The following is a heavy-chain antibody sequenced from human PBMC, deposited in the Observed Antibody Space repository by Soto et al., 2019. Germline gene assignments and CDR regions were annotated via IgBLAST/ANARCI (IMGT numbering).Heavy chain of an antibody. V-gene: IGHV1-46*01. CDR2: INPSGGST. Sequence: ASVKVSCKASGYTFTSYYMHWVRQAPGQGLEWMGIINPSGGSTSYAQKFQGRVTMTRDTSTSTVYMELSSLRSEDTAVYYCAREVGVVVVVAATRIATYGMDAWGQGTTVTVSS. D-gene: IGHD2-15*01. J-gene: IGHJ6*02. CDR1: GYTFTSYY. CDR3: AREVGVVVVVAATRIATYGMDA.